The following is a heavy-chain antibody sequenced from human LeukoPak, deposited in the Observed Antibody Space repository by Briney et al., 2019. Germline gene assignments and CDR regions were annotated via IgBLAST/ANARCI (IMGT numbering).Heavy chain of an antibody. V-gene: IGHV3-66*01. D-gene: IGHD6-6*01. J-gene: IGHJ4*02. Sequence: GGSLRLSCAASGFAFSNFAMSWVRQAPGKGLEWVSVIYSGGYTYYADSVKGRFFISRDISENMVYLQMNSLSVEDTAVYFCARGRPAHYFDSWGPGTLVTVS. CDR1: GFAFSNFA. CDR2: IYSGGYT. CDR3: ARGRPAHYFDS.